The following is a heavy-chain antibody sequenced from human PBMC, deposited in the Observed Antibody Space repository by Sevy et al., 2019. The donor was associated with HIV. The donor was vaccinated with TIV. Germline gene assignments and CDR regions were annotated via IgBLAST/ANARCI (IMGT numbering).Heavy chain of an antibody. Sequence: GESLKISCAASGFTFSSYGMHWVRQAPGKGLEWVAVISYDGSNKYYADSVKGRFTISRDNSKNTLYLQMNSLRAEDTAVYYCAKERTVSYYDYGMDVWGQGTTVTVSS. J-gene: IGHJ6*02. CDR3: AKERTVSYYDYGMDV. CDR1: GFTFSSYG. V-gene: IGHV3-30*18. CDR2: ISYDGSNK. D-gene: IGHD3-22*01.